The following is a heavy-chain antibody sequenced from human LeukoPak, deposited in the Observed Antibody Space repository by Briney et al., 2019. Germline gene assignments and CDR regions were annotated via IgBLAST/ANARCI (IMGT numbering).Heavy chain of an antibody. Sequence: SETLSLTCTVSGASISSYYWSWIRQPPGKGLEWIGYIYYSGSTNYNPSLKSRVTISVDTSKNQFSLKLSSVTAADTAVYYCARGAPGYSSGWYGYWGQGTLVTVSS. CDR1: GASISSYY. J-gene: IGHJ4*02. CDR2: IYYSGST. V-gene: IGHV4-59*01. D-gene: IGHD6-19*01. CDR3: ARGAPGYSSGWYGY.